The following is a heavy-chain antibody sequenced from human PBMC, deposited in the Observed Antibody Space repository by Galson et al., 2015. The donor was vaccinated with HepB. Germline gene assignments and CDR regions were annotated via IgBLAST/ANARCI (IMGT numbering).Heavy chain of an antibody. J-gene: IGHJ4*02. CDR3: AKDKEKYQLLSCDY. V-gene: IGHV3-9*01. CDR1: GFTIDNYA. D-gene: IGHD2-2*01. Sequence: SLRLSCAASGFTIDNYAMHWVRQAPGKGLEWVSGISWNGRSIGYADSVRGRFTISRDNAKNSLYLQMNSLRAEDTAFYYCAKDKEKYQLLSCDYWGQGTLVRVSS. CDR2: ISWNGRSI.